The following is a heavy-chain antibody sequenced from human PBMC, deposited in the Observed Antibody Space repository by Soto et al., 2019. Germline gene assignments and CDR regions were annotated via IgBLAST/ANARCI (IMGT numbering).Heavy chain of an antibody. J-gene: IGHJ4*02. Sequence: ASVKVSCKASGFTFTSSAVQWVRQARGQRLEWIGWIVVGSGNTNYAQKFQERVTITRDMSTSTAYMELSSLRSEDTAVYYCAADLKAGGSYGYWGQGTLGTVS. CDR1: GFTFTSSA. D-gene: IGHD1-26*01. CDR3: AADLKAGGSYGY. V-gene: IGHV1-58*01. CDR2: IVVGSGNT.